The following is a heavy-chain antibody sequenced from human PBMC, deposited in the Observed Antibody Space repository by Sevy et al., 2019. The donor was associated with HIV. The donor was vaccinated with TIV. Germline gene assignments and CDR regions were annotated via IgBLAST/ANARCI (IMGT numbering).Heavy chain of an antibody. D-gene: IGHD3-9*01. V-gene: IGHV4-59*01. Sequence: SETLSLTCTVSGGSISNFYWSWIRQPPGKGLEWIGNIYYSASTNYNPSLKSRVTISVDTSKNQLSLRRNSVTAADTAVYYCAREPPYYDILSGYSYGMDVWGQGTTVTVSS. CDR3: AREPPYYDILSGYSYGMDV. CDR2: IYYSAST. CDR1: GGSISNFY. J-gene: IGHJ6*02.